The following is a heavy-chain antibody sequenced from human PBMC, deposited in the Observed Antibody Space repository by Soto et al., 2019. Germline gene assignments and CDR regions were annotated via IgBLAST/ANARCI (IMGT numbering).Heavy chain of an antibody. V-gene: IGHV3-23*01. CDR1: RFSFSSYA. Sequence: PVGSLRLSWAASRFSFSSYAMSWVRQAPSQGLEWVSSITTRGGRTYYADSVRGRFTISRDNFANALYLEMNSLRAEDTAIYYCAKEYYYDPSGPYSDLYFDYWGQGTLVTVSS. J-gene: IGHJ4*02. D-gene: IGHD3-22*01. CDR2: ITTRGGRT. CDR3: AKEYYYDPSGPYSDLYFDY.